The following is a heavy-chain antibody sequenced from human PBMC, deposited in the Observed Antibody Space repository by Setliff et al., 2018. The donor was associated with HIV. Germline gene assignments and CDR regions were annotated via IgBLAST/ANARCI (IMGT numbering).Heavy chain of an antibody. J-gene: IGHJ2*01. CDR2: IYYSGNT. CDR1: GGSITSSNYY. Sequence: PSETLSLTCTVSGGSITSSNYYWGCIRQTPGKGLEWIGTIYYSGNTYYNPSLRSRVTISVDTSKNQFSLKLSSVTAADTAIYYCARHPGFWSGLWYFDLWGRGTLVTVSS. V-gene: IGHV4-39*01. D-gene: IGHD3-3*01. CDR3: ARHPGFWSGLWYFDL.